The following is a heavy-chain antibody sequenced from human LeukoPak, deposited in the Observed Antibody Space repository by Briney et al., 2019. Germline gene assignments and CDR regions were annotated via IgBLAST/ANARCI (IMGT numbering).Heavy chain of an antibody. V-gene: IGHV3-9*01. CDR1: GFTFDDYA. Sequence: GGSLRLSCAASGFTFDDYAMHWVRQAPGKGLEWVSGISWNSGSIGYADSVKGRFTISRDNAKNSLYLQMNSLRAEDTALYYCAKDAVAGPLGWYFDLWGRGTLVTVSS. D-gene: IGHD6-19*01. J-gene: IGHJ2*01. CDR2: ISWNSGSI. CDR3: AKDAVAGPLGWYFDL.